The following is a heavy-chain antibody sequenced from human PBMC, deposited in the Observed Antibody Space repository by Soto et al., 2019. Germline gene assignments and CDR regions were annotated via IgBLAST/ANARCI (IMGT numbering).Heavy chain of an antibody. CDR3: AREELGDSSGFRNPNNAFDI. CDR2: IKQDGSEK. CDR1: GFTFSSYW. D-gene: IGHD6-19*01. J-gene: IGHJ3*02. Sequence: GGSLRLSCAASGFTFSSYWMSWVRQAPGKGLEWVANIKQDGSEKYYVDSVKGQFTISRDNAKNSLYLQMNSLRAEDTAVYYCAREELGDSSGFRNPNNAFDIWGQGTMVTVSS. V-gene: IGHV3-7*01.